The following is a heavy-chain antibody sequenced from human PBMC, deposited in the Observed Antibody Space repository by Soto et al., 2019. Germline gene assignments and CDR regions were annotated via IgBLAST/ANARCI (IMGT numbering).Heavy chain of an antibody. D-gene: IGHD6-19*01. Sequence: CRWIRQPPGKGLEWIGYIYYSGSTKYNPSLRSRVTISVDTSKNQFSLKLTSVTAADTAVYYCARSGSGSGWLGGQGTLVTVSS. V-gene: IGHV4-59*13. J-gene: IGHJ4*02. CDR3: ARSGSGSGWL. CDR2: IYYSGST.